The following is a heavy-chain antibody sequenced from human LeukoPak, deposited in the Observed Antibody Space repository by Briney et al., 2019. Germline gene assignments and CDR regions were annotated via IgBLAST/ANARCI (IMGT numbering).Heavy chain of an antibody. V-gene: IGHV4-59*01. D-gene: IGHD2-21*02. Sequence: SETLSLTCTVSGGSISSYYWSWIRQPPGKGLEWIGYIYYSGSTNYNPSLKSRVTISVDTSKNQFSLKLSSVTAADTAVYYCARGLRLPSDYWGQGTLVTVSS. CDR2: IYYSGST. J-gene: IGHJ4*02. CDR3: ARGLRLPSDY. CDR1: GGSISSYY.